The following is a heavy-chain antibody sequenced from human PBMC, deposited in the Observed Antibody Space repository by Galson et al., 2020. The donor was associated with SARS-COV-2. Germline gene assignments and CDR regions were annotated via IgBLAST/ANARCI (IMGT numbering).Heavy chain of an antibody. Sequence: GESLKISCAASGFTFDDYTMHWVRQAPGKGLEWVSLISWDGGSTYYADSVKGRFTISRDNSKNSLYLQMNSLRTEDTALYYCAKGRVGSGSFDYWGQGTLVTVSS. D-gene: IGHD3-10*01. J-gene: IGHJ4*02. CDR1: GFTFDDYT. CDR2: ISWDGGST. V-gene: IGHV3-43*01. CDR3: AKGRVGSGSFDY.